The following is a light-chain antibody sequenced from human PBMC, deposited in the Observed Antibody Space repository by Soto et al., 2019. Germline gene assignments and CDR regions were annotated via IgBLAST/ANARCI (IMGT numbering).Light chain of an antibody. CDR1: SSDVGGYNY. V-gene: IGLV2-14*01. CDR2: EVS. CDR3: SSYTSSSFYV. J-gene: IGLJ1*01. Sequence: QSALTQHASVSGSPGQSITISCTGTSSDVGGYNYVSWYQQHPGKAPKLMIYEVSNRPSGVSNRFSGSKSGNTASLTISGLQAEDEADYYCSSYTSSSFYVFGTGTKLTVL.